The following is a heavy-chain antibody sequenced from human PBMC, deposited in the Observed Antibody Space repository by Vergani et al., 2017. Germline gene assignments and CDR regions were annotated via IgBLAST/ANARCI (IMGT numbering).Heavy chain of an antibody. Sequence: QVQLVESGGGVVQPGRSLRLSCAASGFTFSSYGMHWVRQAPGKGLEWVAVIWYDGSNKYYADSVKGRFTISRDNSKNTLYLQMNSLRAEGTAVYYCARGGGRVGGITIYYMDVWGKGTTVTVSS. CDR2: IWYDGSNK. V-gene: IGHV3-33*01. CDR3: ARGGGRVGGITIYYMDV. CDR1: GFTFSSYG. J-gene: IGHJ6*03. D-gene: IGHD3-10*01.